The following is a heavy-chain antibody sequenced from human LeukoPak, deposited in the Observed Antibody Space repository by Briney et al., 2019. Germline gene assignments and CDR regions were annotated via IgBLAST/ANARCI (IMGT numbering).Heavy chain of an antibody. CDR2: ISGSGGST. CDR1: GFTFSSYA. J-gene: IGHJ4*02. CDR3: AKDDDSSGYYYRTFDY. V-gene: IGHV3-23*01. D-gene: IGHD3-22*01. Sequence: GGSLRLSCAASGFTFSSYAMSWVRQPPGKGLEWVSAISGSGGSTYYADSVKGRFTISRDNSKNTLYLQMNSLRAEDTAVYYCAKDDDSSGYYYRTFDYWGQGTLVTVSS.